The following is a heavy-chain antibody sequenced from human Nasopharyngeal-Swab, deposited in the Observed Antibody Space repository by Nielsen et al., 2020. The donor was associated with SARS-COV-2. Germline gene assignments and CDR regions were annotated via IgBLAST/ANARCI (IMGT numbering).Heavy chain of an antibody. V-gene: IGHV3-7*01. Sequence: GGSLRLSCAASGFTFRSDWMSWVRQAPGKGLEWVANIKQDGSEKYYVDSVKGRFTISRDNAKNSLYLQMNSLRAEDTAVYYCARGYSSPDVWGKGTTVTVSS. CDR1: GFTFRSDW. D-gene: IGHD6-13*01. J-gene: IGHJ6*04. CDR3: ARGYSSPDV. CDR2: IKQDGSEK.